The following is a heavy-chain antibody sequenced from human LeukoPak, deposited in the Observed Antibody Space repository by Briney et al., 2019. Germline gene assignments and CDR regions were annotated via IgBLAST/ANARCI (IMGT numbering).Heavy chain of an antibody. Sequence: SETLSLTCTVSGGSISSYYWNWIRQPPGKGLEWIGYIYYSGSTSYNPSLKSRVTISEDTTKKQFSLKLNSLTAAVTAVYYCARGDSSGWFYFDYWGQGTLVAVSS. J-gene: IGHJ4*02. CDR1: GGSISSYY. CDR2: IYYSGST. CDR3: ARGDSSGWFYFDY. V-gene: IGHV4-59*01. D-gene: IGHD6-19*01.